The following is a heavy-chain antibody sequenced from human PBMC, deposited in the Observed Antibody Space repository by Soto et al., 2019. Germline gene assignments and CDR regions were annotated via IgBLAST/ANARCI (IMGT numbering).Heavy chain of an antibody. Sequence: GGSLRLSCAASGFTFRIYWMHWVRQAPGKGLVWVSRINSDGTTTTYADSVRGRFTISRDNAKNTLYLQMNSLRAEDTAVYYCATVGTGSYDWFDPWGQGTLVTVSS. D-gene: IGHD1-1*01. CDR2: INSDGTTT. CDR3: ATVGTGSYDWFDP. CDR1: GFTFRIYW. V-gene: IGHV3-74*01. J-gene: IGHJ5*02.